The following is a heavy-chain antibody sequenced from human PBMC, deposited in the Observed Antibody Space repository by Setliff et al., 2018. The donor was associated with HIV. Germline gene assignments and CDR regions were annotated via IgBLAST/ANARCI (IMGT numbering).Heavy chain of an antibody. Sequence: SETLSLTCTVLGGSINRSNYYWGWIRQPPGKGLEWIGTISYTGSTYYDPSLKSRVTISLDTSKNQFFLKLSSVTAPDTAIYYCARQTWEYYDTLTGYYRSPKNFDSWGQGTLVTVSS. CDR3: ARQTWEYYDTLTGYYRSPKNFDS. V-gene: IGHV4-39*01. CDR2: ISYTGST. CDR1: GGSINRSNYY. J-gene: IGHJ4*02. D-gene: IGHD3-9*01.